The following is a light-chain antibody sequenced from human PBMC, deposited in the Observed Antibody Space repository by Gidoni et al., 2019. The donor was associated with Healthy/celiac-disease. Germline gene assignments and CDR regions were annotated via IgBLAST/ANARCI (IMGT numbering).Light chain of an antibody. CDR1: QSLLHSNGYNY. CDR2: LGS. Sequence: DIVMTQSPLSLPVTPGEPAPISCRSSQSLLHSNGYNYLDWYLQKPGQSPQLLIYLGSNRASGVPDRFSGSGSGTDFTLKISRVEAEDVGVYYCMQALQTKTFXXXTKVEIK. V-gene: IGKV2-28*01. CDR3: MQALQTKT. J-gene: IGKJ1*01.